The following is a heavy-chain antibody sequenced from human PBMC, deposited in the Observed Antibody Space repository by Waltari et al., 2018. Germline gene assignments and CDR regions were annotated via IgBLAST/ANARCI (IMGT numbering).Heavy chain of an antibody. Sequence: EVQLLESAGGLVQHGGDLRLSCTASGFSFLEYALGWGPWAPGVGLVVVASRSGCGATPCYRDSLQGRFTMVSDNSEDTFYLQMNSLRVDDSAVYYCAKGSRGYTNYFFDYWGQGALVTVSS. J-gene: IGHJ4*02. CDR1: GFSFLEYA. CDR3: AKGSRGYTNYFFDY. D-gene: IGHD3-16*02. V-gene: IGHV3-23*01. CDR2: RSGCGATP.